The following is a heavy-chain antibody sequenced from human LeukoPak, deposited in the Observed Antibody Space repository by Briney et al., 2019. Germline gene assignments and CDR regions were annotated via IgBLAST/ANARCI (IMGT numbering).Heavy chain of an antibody. CDR1: GGSFSGYY. J-gene: IGHJ6*03. D-gene: IGHD3-16*01. Sequence: PSETPSLTCAVYGGSFSGYYWTWIRQPPGKGLEWIGEINHSGSTNYNPSLKSRVTISVDTSKNQFSLKVSSVTAADTAVYYCARVKDPGGYYYYYYMDIWGKGNTVTVSS. V-gene: IGHV4-34*01. CDR2: INHSGST. CDR3: ARVKDPGGYYYYYYMDI.